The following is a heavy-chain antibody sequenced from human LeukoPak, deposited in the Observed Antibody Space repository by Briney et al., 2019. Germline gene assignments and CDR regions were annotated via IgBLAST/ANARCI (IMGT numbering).Heavy chain of an antibody. CDR1: GSTFSSYA. V-gene: IGHV3-30-3*01. Sequence: GGSLRLSCAASGSTFSSYAMPWVRQAPGKGLEWVAVISYDGSNKYYADSVKGRFTISRDNSKNTLYLQMNSLRAEDTAVYYCAREGIAVAGNLAYWGQGTLVTVSS. J-gene: IGHJ4*02. CDR2: ISYDGSNK. D-gene: IGHD6-19*01. CDR3: AREGIAVAGNLAY.